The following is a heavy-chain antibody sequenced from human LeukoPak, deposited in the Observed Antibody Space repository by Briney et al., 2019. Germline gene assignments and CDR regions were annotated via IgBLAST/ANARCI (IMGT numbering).Heavy chain of an antibody. Sequence: GGYLRLYCTASGFTFGDYAMSWFRQAPGKGLEWVGFIRSKAYGGTTEYAASVKGRFTISRDDSKSIAYLQMNSLKTEDTAVYYCTSTASTVTTMGYYFDYWGQGTLVTVSS. D-gene: IGHD4-17*01. CDR1: GFTFGDYA. CDR3: TSTASTVTTMGYYFDY. J-gene: IGHJ4*02. V-gene: IGHV3-49*03. CDR2: IRSKAYGGTT.